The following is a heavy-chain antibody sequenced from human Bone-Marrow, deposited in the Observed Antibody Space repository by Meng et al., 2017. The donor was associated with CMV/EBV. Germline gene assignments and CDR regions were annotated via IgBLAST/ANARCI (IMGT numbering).Heavy chain of an antibody. V-gene: IGHV3-23*03. D-gene: IGHD2-2*02. CDR1: GFTFSSYA. Sequence: GESLKISCAASGFTFSSYAMSWVRQAPGKGLEWVSVIYSGGSSTYYADSVKGRFTISRDNSKNTLYLQMNSLRAEDTAVYYCERGGYSGYCSSTSCYNDYYYFGMNVWGQGTTVTVSS. CDR2: IYSGGSST. J-gene: IGHJ6*02. CDR3: ERGGYSGYCSSTSCYNDYYYFGMNV.